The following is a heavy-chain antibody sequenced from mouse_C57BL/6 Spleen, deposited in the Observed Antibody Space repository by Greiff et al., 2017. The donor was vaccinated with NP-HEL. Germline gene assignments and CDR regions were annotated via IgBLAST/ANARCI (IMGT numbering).Heavy chain of an antibody. V-gene: IGHV5-9-1*02. CDR2: ISSGGDYI. CDR1: GFTFSSYA. Sequence: EVKLMESGEGLVKPGGSLKLSCAASGFTFSSYAMSWVRQTPEKRLEWVAYISSGGDYIYYADTVKGRFTISRDNARNTLYLQMSSLKSEDTAMYYCTREGYDYDVGYAMDYWGQGTSVTVSS. D-gene: IGHD2-4*01. CDR3: TREGYDYDVGYAMDY. J-gene: IGHJ4*01.